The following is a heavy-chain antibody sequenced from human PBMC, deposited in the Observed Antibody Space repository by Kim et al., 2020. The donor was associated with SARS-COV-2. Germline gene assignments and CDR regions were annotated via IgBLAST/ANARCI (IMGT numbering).Heavy chain of an antibody. D-gene: IGHD2-15*01. CDR2: ISGSGGST. V-gene: IGHV3-23*01. Sequence: GGSLRLSCAASGFTFSSYGMRWVRRAPGKGLQWVSAISGSGGSTYYADSVKGRFTISRDNSKNTLYLQMTSRRAGDTAVYYVEKGGWSGGSCYNLHYYYGLDVWGQGTTVTVSS. CDR1: GFTFSSYG. CDR3: EKGGWSGGSCYNLHYYYGLDV. J-gene: IGHJ6*02.